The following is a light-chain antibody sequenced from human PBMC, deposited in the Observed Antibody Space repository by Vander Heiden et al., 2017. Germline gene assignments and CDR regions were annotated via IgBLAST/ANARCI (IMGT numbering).Light chain of an antibody. CDR2: DVS. V-gene: IGLV2-14*03. CDR1: NSDVGAYNY. Sequence: QSALTQPASVSGSPGQSITISCTGTNSDVGAYNYVSWYQQFPGKVPKPIIYDVSYRPSGVSNRFSGSKSGNTASLTISGLQAEDEADYYCCSYTSSNTLVFGGGTKLTVL. CDR3: CSYTSSNTLV. J-gene: IGLJ2*01.